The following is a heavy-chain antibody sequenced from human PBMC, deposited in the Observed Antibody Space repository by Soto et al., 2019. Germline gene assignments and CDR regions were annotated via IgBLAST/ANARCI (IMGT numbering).Heavy chain of an antibody. Sequence: GGSLRLSCAASGFTFDDYAMHWVRQAPGTGLEWVSGISWNSGSIGYADSVKGRFTISRDNAKNSLYLQMNSLRAEDTALYYCAKDIGGGFLEWLLPTSHFDYWGQGTLVTVSS. CDR3: AKDIGGGFLEWLLPTSHFDY. D-gene: IGHD3-3*01. CDR2: ISWNSGSI. J-gene: IGHJ4*02. CDR1: GFTFDDYA. V-gene: IGHV3-9*01.